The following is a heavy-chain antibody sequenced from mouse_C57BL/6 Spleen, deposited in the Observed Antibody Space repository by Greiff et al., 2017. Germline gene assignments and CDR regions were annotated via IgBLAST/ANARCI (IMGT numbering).Heavy chain of an antibody. D-gene: IGHD2-2*01. CDR2: ISSGSSTI. J-gene: IGHJ1*03. CDR3: ARPLVTTGYFDV. V-gene: IGHV5-17*01. CDR1: GFTFSDYG. Sequence: EVKVEESGGGLVKPGGSLKLSCAASGFTFSDYGMHWVRQAPEKGLEWVAYISSGSSTIYYADTVKGRFPISRDNAKNTLFLQVTSLWSEHTAMYYCARPLVTTGYFDVGGTGTTVTVSS.